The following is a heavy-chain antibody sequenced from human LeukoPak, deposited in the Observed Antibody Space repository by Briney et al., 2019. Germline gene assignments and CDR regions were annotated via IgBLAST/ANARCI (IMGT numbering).Heavy chain of an antibody. CDR1: GFTFSDYY. J-gene: IGHJ6*02. CDR2: ISSSGSTI. Sequence: KTGGSLRLSCAASGFTFSDYYMSWIRQAPGKGLEWVSYISSSGSTIYYADSVKGRFTISRDNAKNSLYLQMNSLRAEDTAVYYCAKDLDYYGSAGMDVWGQGTTVTVSS. CDR3: AKDLDYYGSAGMDV. D-gene: IGHD3-10*01. V-gene: IGHV3-11*01.